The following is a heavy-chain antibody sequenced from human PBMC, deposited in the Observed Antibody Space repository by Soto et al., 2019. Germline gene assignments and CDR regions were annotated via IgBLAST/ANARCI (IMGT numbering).Heavy chain of an antibody. CDR2: ISGSGGST. Sequence: GGSLRLSCAASGFTFSSYAMSWVRQAPGKGLEWVSAISGSGGSTYYADSVKGRFTISRDNSKNTLYLQMNSLRAEDTAVYYCAKDLGARSHLDILTGYYSYWGQGTLVTVSS. CDR1: GFTFSSYA. V-gene: IGHV3-23*01. J-gene: IGHJ4*02. CDR3: AKDLGARSHLDILTGYYSY. D-gene: IGHD3-9*01.